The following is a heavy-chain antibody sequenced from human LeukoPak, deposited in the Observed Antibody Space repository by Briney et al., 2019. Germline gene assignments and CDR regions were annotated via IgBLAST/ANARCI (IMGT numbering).Heavy chain of an antibody. CDR3: GREKCSGGTCYSTVDY. Sequence: GSLRLSCAASGFTFSSYSMNWVRQAPGKGLECVALISNDGSNKYYADSVKGRFTISRDNSKNTLYLQLNSLRVEDTALYYCGREKCSGGTCYSTVDYWGQGTLVTVSS. CDR2: ISNDGSNK. CDR1: GFTFSSYS. V-gene: IGHV3-30*03. D-gene: IGHD2-15*01. J-gene: IGHJ4*02.